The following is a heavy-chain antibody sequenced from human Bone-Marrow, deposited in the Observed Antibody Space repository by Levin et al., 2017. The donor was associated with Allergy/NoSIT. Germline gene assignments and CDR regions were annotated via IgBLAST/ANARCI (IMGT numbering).Heavy chain of an antibody. CDR1: GASISSHF. V-gene: IGHV4-59*11. Sequence: SETLSLTCTVSGASISSHFWSWVRQPPGKGLEWIGYKSKTGNTNSNPSLKSRVTISADTSKNQFSLTLSSVTASDTALYYCARGLPGSFYTFDIWGQGTMVTVSS. D-gene: IGHD1-26*01. CDR3: ARGLPGSFYTFDI. CDR2: KSKTGNT. J-gene: IGHJ3*02.